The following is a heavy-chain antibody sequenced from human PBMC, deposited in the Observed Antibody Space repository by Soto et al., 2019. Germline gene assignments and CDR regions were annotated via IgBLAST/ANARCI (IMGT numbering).Heavy chain of an antibody. CDR2: IIPIFTTT. J-gene: IGHJ4*02. Sequence: QVQLVQSGSEARRPGSSVKVSCKASGGSFSNSAIAWVRQAPGQGLEWLGMIIPIFTTTNYAQKFKDRLTITADGSTSTAYMELSGLKSEDTAVYFCARPSGLLGQFSALVDYWGQGTLVTVSS. D-gene: IGHD6-6*01. CDR1: GGSFSNSA. CDR3: ARPSGLLGQFSALVDY. V-gene: IGHV1-69*18.